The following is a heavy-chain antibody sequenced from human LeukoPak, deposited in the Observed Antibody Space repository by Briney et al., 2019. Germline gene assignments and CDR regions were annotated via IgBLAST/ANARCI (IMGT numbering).Heavy chain of an antibody. V-gene: IGHV3-13*04. CDR2: IDTAGDT. CDR1: GFIISSYD. J-gene: IGHJ4*02. CDR3: ARGGYSGYDPGLDN. D-gene: IGHD5-12*01. Sequence: GGSVTLFCAASGFIISSYDIHWVGQVTGKGLEWVSAIDTAGDTYYSGSVKGRFTISRENAKNSLYLQMNSLRAGDTAVYYCARGGYSGYDPGLDNWGQGTLVTVSS.